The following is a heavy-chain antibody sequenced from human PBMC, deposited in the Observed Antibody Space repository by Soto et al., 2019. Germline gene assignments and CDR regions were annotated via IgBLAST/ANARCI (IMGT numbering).Heavy chain of an antibody. Sequence: VQLLESGGGLVQPGGSLRLSCAASGFTFSSYAMSWVRQAPGKGLEWVSAISGSGGSTYYADSVKGRFTISRDNSKNTLYLQMNSLRAEDTAVYYCAKAPEYGDYLSYYYYMDVWGKGTTVTVSS. CDR2: ISGSGGST. D-gene: IGHD4-17*01. CDR3: AKAPEYGDYLSYYYYMDV. J-gene: IGHJ6*03. CDR1: GFTFSSYA. V-gene: IGHV3-23*01.